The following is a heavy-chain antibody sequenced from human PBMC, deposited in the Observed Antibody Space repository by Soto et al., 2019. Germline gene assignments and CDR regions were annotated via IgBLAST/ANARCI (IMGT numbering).Heavy chain of an antibody. V-gene: IGHV1-18*01. Sequence: GASVKASCKASGYSITTYGISWVRQAPGQGLEWMGWISGYNGDTNNAQKFQDRVTMTRDTSTSTVYMEWSSLTSEDTAVYYCARASVSCRRFYY. J-gene: IGHJ6*01. CDR3: ARASVSCRRFYY. CDR2: ISGYNGDT. CDR1: GYSITTYG. D-gene: IGHD2-8*01.